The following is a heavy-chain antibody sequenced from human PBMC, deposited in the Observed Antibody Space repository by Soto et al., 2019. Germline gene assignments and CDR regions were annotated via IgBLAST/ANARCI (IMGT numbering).Heavy chain of an antibody. CDR2: IYASGNT. Sequence: QVHLQESGPGLVKPSETLSLTCTVSGASISDYYWSWIRQPAGKGLECIGRIYASGNTNYNPSLKSRVTMSVDTSKNQFSLTLNSVTAADTAVYYCARESRSALGTVEHWGRGTLVTVSS. D-gene: IGHD6-13*01. CDR1: GASISDYY. V-gene: IGHV4-4*07. J-gene: IGHJ4*02. CDR3: ARESRSALGTVEH.